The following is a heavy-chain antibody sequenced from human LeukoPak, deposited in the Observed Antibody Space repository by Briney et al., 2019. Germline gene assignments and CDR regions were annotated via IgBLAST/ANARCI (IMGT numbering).Heavy chain of an antibody. D-gene: IGHD3-22*01. CDR1: GGLLSSCSYY. CDR2: IYYSGNP. V-gene: IGHV4-39*01. Sequence: SVTLSLPCTVSGGLLSSCSYYWGRVRQPPGRGLEWVGSIYYSGNPYYNLSLKSRVNISGDTSNSQLSPKLSSVTADGPVVYYCARHYRSPYYCDSSGYHPWDYWGQGTLVTVSS. CDR3: ARHYRSPYYCDSSGYHPWDY. J-gene: IGHJ4*02.